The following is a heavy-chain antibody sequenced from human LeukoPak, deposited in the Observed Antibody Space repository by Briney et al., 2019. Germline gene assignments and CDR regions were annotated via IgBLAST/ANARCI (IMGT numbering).Heavy chain of an antibody. D-gene: IGHD5-12*01. J-gene: IGHJ4*02. CDR1: GFTFSSYG. V-gene: IGHV3-33*01. CDR2: IWYDGSNK. CDR3: AREYSGYDYEGIAAAGLDY. Sequence: PGRSLRLSCAASGFTFSSYGMHWVRQAPGKGLEWVAVIWYDGSNKYYADSVKGRFTISRDDSKNTLYLQMNSLRAEDTAVYYCAREYSGYDYEGIAAAGLDYWGQGTLVTVSS.